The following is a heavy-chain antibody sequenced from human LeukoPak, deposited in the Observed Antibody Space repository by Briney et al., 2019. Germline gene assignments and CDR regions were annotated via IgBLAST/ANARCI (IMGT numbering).Heavy chain of an antibody. J-gene: IGHJ4*02. CDR1: GYTFTGYH. CDR3: ARDYCSSTSCLFDY. V-gene: IGHV1-2*06. CDR2: INPNSGDK. D-gene: IGHD2-2*01. Sequence: ASVKVSCRASGYTFTGYHMHWVRQAPGQGLEWMGRINPNSGDKNYAQNFQGRVTMTRDTSISTAYMELSRLRSDDTAVYYCARDYCSSTSCLFDYWGQGTLVTVSS.